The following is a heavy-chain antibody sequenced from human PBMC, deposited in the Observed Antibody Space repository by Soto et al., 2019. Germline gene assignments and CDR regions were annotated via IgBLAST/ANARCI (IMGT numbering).Heavy chain of an antibody. CDR2: INPSGGST. V-gene: IGHV1-46*01. D-gene: IGHD5-12*01. Sequence: GASMKVSCKASGYTFTSYYMHWVLQAPGQGLEWMGIINPSGGSTSYAQKFQGRVTMTRDESTSTAYMELSSLTSEDTAVYYCATNEGRDGYSFDYWGQGTLVTVSS. CDR3: ATNEGRDGYSFDY. CDR1: GYTFTSYY. J-gene: IGHJ4*02.